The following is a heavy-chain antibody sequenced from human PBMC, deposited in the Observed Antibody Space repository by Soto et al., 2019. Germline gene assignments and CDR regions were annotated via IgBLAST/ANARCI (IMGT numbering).Heavy chain of an antibody. CDR1: GFTFSTAW. CDR2: IKSTSDGGTT. D-gene: IGHD3-10*01. V-gene: IGHV3-15*07. J-gene: IGHJ4*02. CDR3: TKDMVRGVIIYYFDY. Sequence: EVQLVESGGGLVEPGGSLTLSCAGAGFTFSTAWMNWVRQAPGKGPEWVGRIKSTSDGGTTDYAAPVKGRFTISRDDLKNTLYLQMNDLKTEDTAVYYCTKDMVRGVIIYYFDYWGQGSLVTVS.